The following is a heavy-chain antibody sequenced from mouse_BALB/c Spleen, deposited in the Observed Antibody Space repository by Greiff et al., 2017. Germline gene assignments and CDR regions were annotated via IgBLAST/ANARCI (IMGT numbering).Heavy chain of an antibody. CDR2: ISYDGSN. CDR1: GYSITSGYY. D-gene: IGHD1-1*01. V-gene: IGHV3-6*02. Sequence: EVQLQESGPGLVKPSQSLSLTCSVTGYSITSGYYWNWIRQFPGNKLEWMGYISYDGSNNYNPSLKNRISITRDTSKNQFFLKLNSVTTEDTATYYCANSLHYYGSGDYWGQGTTLTVSS. CDR3: ANSLHYYGSGDY. J-gene: IGHJ2*01.